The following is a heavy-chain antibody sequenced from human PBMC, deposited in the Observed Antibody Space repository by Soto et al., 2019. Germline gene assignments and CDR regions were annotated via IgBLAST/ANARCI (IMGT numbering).Heavy chain of an antibody. CDR3: ASTYYNASSGPFDY. V-gene: IGHV4-31*03. J-gene: IGHJ4*02. CDR1: GGSISSGNYY. CDR2: IYYSGST. D-gene: IGHD3-22*01. Sequence: QVQLQESGPGLVKPSQTLSLTCTVSGGSISSGNYYWSWIRQHPGKGLEWIGYIYYSGSTYYHPSLKSRVTISLDTSKNQFSLKLSSVTAADTAVYYCASTYYNASSGPFDYWGQGTLVTVSS.